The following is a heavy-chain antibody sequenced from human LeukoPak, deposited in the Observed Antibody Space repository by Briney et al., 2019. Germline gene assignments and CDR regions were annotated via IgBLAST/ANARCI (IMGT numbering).Heavy chain of an antibody. CDR2: ISTNGGST. Sequence: PGGSLRLSCSASGFTFSTYAMHWVRQAPGKGLEYVSAISTNGGSTYYADSVRGRFTISRDNSKNTLYLQMNSLRAEDTAVYYCARAPPYYDSSGYAVDYWGQGTLVTVSS. J-gene: IGHJ4*02. CDR3: ARAPPYYDSSGYAVDY. CDR1: GFTFSTYA. V-gene: IGHV3-64*04. D-gene: IGHD3-22*01.